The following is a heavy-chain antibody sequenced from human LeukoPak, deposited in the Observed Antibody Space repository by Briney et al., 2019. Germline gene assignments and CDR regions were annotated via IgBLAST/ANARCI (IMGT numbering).Heavy chain of an antibody. Sequence: PSETLSLTCTVSGGSISSYYWSWIRQSPGKGLECIGYIHYTGSTNYNPSLKSRVTISVETSKNQFSLKLSSVTAADTAVYYCARVGRFDDILTGWGQGTLVTVSS. J-gene: IGHJ4*02. CDR3: ARVGRFDDILTG. V-gene: IGHV4-59*08. D-gene: IGHD3-9*01. CDR2: IHYTGST. CDR1: GGSISSYY.